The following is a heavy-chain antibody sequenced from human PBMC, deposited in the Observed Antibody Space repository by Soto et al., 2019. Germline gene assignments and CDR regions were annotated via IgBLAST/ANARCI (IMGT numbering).Heavy chain of an antibody. D-gene: IGHD3-16*02. CDR3: AKDRRLMITVGGVIVLYGMDV. Sequence: GGSLRLSCAASGFTFSSYGMHWVRQAPGKGLEWVAVISYDGSNKYYADSVKGRFTISRDNSKNTLYLQMNSLRAEDTAVYYCAKDRRLMITVGGVIVLYGMDVWGQGTMVTVSS. CDR1: GFTFSSYG. V-gene: IGHV3-30*18. CDR2: ISYDGSNK. J-gene: IGHJ6*02.